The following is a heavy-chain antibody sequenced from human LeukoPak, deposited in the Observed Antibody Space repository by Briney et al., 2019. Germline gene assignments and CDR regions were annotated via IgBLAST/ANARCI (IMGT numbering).Heavy chain of an antibody. V-gene: IGHV3-74*01. D-gene: IGHD5-18*01. CDR3: AKDSARATGYSYGPGSFDI. Sequence: GGSLRLSCAASGFTFSSYWMHWVRQAPGKGLVWVSRINSDGSSTSYADSVKGRFTISRDNSKNTLYLQMNSLRAEDTAVYYCAKDSARATGYSYGPGSFDIWGQGTMVTVSS. J-gene: IGHJ3*02. CDR1: GFTFSSYW. CDR2: INSDGSST.